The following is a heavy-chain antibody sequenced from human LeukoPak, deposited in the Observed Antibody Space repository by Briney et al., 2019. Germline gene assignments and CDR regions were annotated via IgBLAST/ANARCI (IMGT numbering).Heavy chain of an antibody. V-gene: IGHV3-30*02. J-gene: IGHJ4*02. Sequence: SGGSLRLSCAASGFTFSSCDMHWVRQAPGKGLEWVAFIRYDGSDKYYADSVKGRFTVSRDNSKNTLYLQMNSLRAEDTTVYYCARLPAYCSSTSCYYDYWGQGTLVTVSS. CDR3: ARLPAYCSSTSCYYDY. CDR2: IRYDGSDK. D-gene: IGHD2-2*01. CDR1: GFTFSSCD.